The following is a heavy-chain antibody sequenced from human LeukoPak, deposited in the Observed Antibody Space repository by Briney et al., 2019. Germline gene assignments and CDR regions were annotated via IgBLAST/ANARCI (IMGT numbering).Heavy chain of an antibody. CDR3: AGDLLWFGELFEIDY. V-gene: IGHV1-46*01. J-gene: IGHJ4*02. D-gene: IGHD3-10*01. CDR2: INPSGGST. CDR1: GYTFTSYY. Sequence: ASVKVSCKASGYTFTSYYMHWVRQAPGQGLEWMGIINPSGGSTSYAQKFQGRVTMTRDTSTSTVYMELSSLRSEDTAVYYCAGDLLWFGELFEIDYWGQGTLVTVSS.